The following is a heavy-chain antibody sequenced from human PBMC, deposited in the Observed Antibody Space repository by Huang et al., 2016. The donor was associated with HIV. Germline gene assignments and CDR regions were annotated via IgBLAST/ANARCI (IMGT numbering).Heavy chain of an antibody. Sequence: QVQLQESGPGLVKPSQTLSLTCTVSGGSISSDDYFWNGVRQSPGKGLEWIGYIFYSGSTYYNPSRNSRVAISVDSSKNQFSLRLSSVTAADTAVYYCARSFGELLVSFYFDSWGQGILVTVSS. CDR3: ARSFGELLVSFYFDS. D-gene: IGHD3-10*01. CDR2: IFYSGST. J-gene: IGHJ4*02. V-gene: IGHV4-30-4*08. CDR1: GGSISSDDYF.